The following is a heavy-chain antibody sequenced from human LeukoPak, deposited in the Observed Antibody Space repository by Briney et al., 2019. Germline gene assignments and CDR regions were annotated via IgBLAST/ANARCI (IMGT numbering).Heavy chain of an antibody. J-gene: IGHJ5*02. CDR3: ARGARRYSSSTSCYSWFDP. V-gene: IGHV1-69*01. CDR1: GGTFSSYA. Sequence: SVKVSCXASGGTFSSYAISWVRQAPGQGLEWMGGIIPIFGTANYAQKFQGRVTITADESTSTAYMELSSLRSEDTAVYYCARGARRYSSSTSCYSWFDPWGQGTLVTVSS. CDR2: IIPIFGTA. D-gene: IGHD2-2*02.